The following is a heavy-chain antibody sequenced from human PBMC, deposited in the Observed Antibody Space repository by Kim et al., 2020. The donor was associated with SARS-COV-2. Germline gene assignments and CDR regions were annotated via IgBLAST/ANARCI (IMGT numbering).Heavy chain of an antibody. J-gene: IGHJ4*02. CDR1: GFTFTGHA. D-gene: IGHD3-10*01. CDR3: LKGAWGGIWDY. Sequence: GGSLRLSCTTSGFTFTGHAMSWVRQAPGKGLEWVSSIDGSDGTTYYVDSVKGRFSISRDDSKNTLYLHMSALRADDTATYYCLKGAWGGIWDYWVQGTLV. V-gene: IGHV3-23*01. CDR2: IDGSDGTT.